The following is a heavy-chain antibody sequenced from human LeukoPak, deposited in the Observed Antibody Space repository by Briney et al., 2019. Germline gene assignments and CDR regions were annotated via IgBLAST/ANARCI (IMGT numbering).Heavy chain of an antibody. V-gene: IGHV1-2*02. J-gene: IGHJ5*02. CDR2: LNPNSGGT. D-gene: IGHD2-15*01. CDR3: ARAYTGCSGGSCYSSEFDP. Sequence: ASVKVSCKASGYTFTGYYMHWVRQAPGQGLEWMGWLNPNSGGTNYAQKFQGRVTMTRDTSISTAYMELSRLRSDDTAVYYCARAYTGCSGGSCYSSEFDPWGQGTLVTVSS. CDR1: GYTFTGYY.